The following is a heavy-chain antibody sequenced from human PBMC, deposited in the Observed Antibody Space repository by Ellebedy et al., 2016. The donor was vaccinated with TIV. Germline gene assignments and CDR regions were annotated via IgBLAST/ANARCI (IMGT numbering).Heavy chain of an antibody. V-gene: IGHV3-49*04. Sequence: GESLKISXTASGFTFGDFAISCVCQAPGKGLERVGFIGSKGYGGTTQYAASVKGRFTISRDDSKSIAYLQMNSLKTEDTALYYCTREAANWNYPYYYYNGMDVWGQGTTVTVSS. CDR1: GFTFGDFA. CDR2: IGSKGYGGTT. D-gene: IGHD1-7*01. J-gene: IGHJ6*02. CDR3: TREAANWNYPYYYYNGMDV.